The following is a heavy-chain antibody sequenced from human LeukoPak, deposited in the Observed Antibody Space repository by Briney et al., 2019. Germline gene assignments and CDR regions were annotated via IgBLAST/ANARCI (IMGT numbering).Heavy chain of an antibody. J-gene: IGHJ4*02. D-gene: IGHD2-15*01. CDR1: GGSISSYY. V-gene: IGHV4-4*07. CDR2: IYTSGST. Sequence: SETLSLTCTVSGGSISSYYWSWIRQPAGKGLEWIGRIYTSGSTNYNPSLKSRVTMSVDTSKSQFSLKLSSVTAADTAVYYCARDSVAATPFDYWGQRTLVTVSS. CDR3: ARDSVAATPFDY.